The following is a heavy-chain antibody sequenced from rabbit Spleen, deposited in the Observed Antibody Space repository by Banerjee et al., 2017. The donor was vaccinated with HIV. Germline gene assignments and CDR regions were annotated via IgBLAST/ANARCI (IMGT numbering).Heavy chain of an antibody. CDR3: ARDGAGGSYFAL. CDR2: IDPVFGIT. D-gene: IGHD8-1*01. V-gene: IGHV1S45*01. CDR1: GFSFSSSYY. J-gene: IGHJ4*01. Sequence: QEQLEESGGDLVKPGASLTLTCTASGFSFSSSYYMCWVRQAPGKGLEWIGYIDPVFGITYYANWVAGRFSISRENAQNTVFLQMTSLTDADTATYFCARDGAGGSYFALWGPGTLVTVS.